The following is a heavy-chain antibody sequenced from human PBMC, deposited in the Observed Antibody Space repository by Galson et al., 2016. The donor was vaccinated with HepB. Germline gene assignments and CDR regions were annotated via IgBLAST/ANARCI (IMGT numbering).Heavy chain of an antibody. CDR2: ISYDGSRK. CDR3: AREIYSVLSDYCGMDV. Sequence: SLRLSCAASGFAFRHYSIHWVRQAPGKGLEWVAFISYDGSRKYYADSLKGRFAISRDNSNNTLYLQMSGLRAEDTAVYFCAREIYSVLSDYCGMDVWGQGTTVTVSS. V-gene: IGHV3-30*09. J-gene: IGHJ6*02. CDR1: GFAFRHYS. D-gene: IGHD2-21*01.